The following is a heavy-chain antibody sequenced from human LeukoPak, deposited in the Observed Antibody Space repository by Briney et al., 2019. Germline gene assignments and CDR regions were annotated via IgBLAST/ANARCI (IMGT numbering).Heavy chain of an antibody. Sequence: ASVKVSCKASGYTFTGYYMHWVRQAPGQGLEWMGRINPNSGGTNYAQKFQGRVTMTRDTSISTAYMELSRLRSDDTAVYYCAREYSSSSNLFWFDPWGQGTLVTVSS. CDR1: GYTFTGYY. D-gene: IGHD6-6*01. V-gene: IGHV1-2*06. J-gene: IGHJ5*02. CDR3: AREYSSSSNLFWFDP. CDR2: INPNSGGT.